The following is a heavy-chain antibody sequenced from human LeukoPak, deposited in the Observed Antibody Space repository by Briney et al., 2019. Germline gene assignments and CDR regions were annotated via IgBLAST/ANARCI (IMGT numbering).Heavy chain of an antibody. D-gene: IGHD2-2*01. V-gene: IGHV3-23*01. J-gene: IGHJ1*01. CDR3: AKVGEPKMCSSISCPPVEYFQH. Sequence: PGGSLRLSCAASGFTFNSFAMNWVRQAPGKGLEWVSAISRDGGNTYYADSVKGRFTISRDNSKNTLYLQMNSLRAEDTAVFYCAKVGEPKMCSSISCPPVEYFQHWGQGTLVTVSS. CDR2: ISRDGGNT. CDR1: GFTFNSFA.